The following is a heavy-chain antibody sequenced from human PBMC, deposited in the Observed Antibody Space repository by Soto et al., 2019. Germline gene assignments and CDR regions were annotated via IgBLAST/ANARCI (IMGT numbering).Heavy chain of an antibody. V-gene: IGHV5-10-1*01. J-gene: IGHJ6*01. CDR3: AREEYSSSYGMEV. CDR1: VYSFTSYW. D-gene: IGHD6-6*01. Sequence: ESLKISCKGSVYSFTSYWISWVRQMPWKGLEWMGRIDPSDSYTNYSPSFQGHVTISADKSISTAYLQWSSLKASDTAMYYCAREEYSSSYGMEVWGQGTTVSVS. CDR2: IDPSDSYT.